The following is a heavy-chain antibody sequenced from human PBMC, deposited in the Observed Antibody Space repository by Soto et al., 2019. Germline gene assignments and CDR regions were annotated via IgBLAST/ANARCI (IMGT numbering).Heavy chain of an antibody. D-gene: IGHD3-22*01. CDR2: INPSGGST. Sequence: QVQLVQSGAEVKKPGASVKVSCKASGYIFTNHYIHWVRQAPGQGLEWMGIINPSGGSTNYLQKSKGTSTMTRDTSTSTVYKELSSLRSEDTAVYFCARADYYDSSGFYFDCWGQGSPVTVS. J-gene: IGHJ4*02. CDR3: ARADYYDSSGFYFDC. V-gene: IGHV1-46*01. CDR1: GYIFTNHY.